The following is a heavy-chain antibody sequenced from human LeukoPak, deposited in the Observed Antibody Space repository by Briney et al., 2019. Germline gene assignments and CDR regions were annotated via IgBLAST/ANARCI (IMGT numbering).Heavy chain of an antibody. CDR3: ARSKRITMIVVARPDAFDI. V-gene: IGHV4-34*01. J-gene: IGHJ3*02. CDR1: GGSFSGYY. Sequence: SETLSLTCAVYGGSFSGYYWSWIRQPPGKGLEWIGEINHSGSTNYNPSLKSRVTISVDTSKNQFSLKLSSVTAADTAVYYCARSKRITMIVVARPDAFDIWGQGTMVTVSS. D-gene: IGHD3-22*01. CDR2: INHSGST.